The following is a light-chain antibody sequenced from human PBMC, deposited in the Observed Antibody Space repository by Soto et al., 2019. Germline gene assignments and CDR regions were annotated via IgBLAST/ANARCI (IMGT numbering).Light chain of an antibody. V-gene: IGKV3-11*01. CDR2: DGS. Sequence: EIVLTQSPATLSLSPGERATLSCRASQSISSYLAWYQQKPGQAPRLLIYDGSNRATGIPARFSGSGSETDFTLTISSLEPEDFASYYCQQRRRWALNFGGGTKVEIK. CDR3: QQRRRWALN. J-gene: IGKJ4*01. CDR1: QSISSY.